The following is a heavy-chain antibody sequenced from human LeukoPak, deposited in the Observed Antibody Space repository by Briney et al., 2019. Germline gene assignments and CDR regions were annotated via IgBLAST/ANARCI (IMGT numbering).Heavy chain of an antibody. Sequence: GRSLRLSCAASGFIFSSYSMNWVRQAPGKGLEWVSSISGSSSYIYYADSVKGRFTISRDNAKNSLYLQMNGLRAEDTAVYYCARDLPSDYDAFDIWGQGTMVTVSS. CDR1: GFIFSSYS. CDR3: ARDLPSDYDAFDI. D-gene: IGHD4-11*01. CDR2: ISGSSSYI. J-gene: IGHJ3*02. V-gene: IGHV3-21*01.